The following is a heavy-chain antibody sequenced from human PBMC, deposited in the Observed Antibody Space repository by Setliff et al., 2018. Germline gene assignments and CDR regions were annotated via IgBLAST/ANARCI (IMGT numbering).Heavy chain of an antibody. D-gene: IGHD3-22*01. J-gene: IGHJ3*02. CDR3: ARDLDYQYYYDTSGRDAFDI. V-gene: IGHV1-18*01. Sequence: ASVKVSCKASGYIFTIYGFSWVRQAPGQGLEWMGWISTYNGKTKYSQKFQGRVTITRDTSASTAYMGLRSLRSDDTAVYYWARDLDYQYYYDTSGRDAFDIWGQGTMVTVSS. CDR1: GYIFTIYG. CDR2: ISTYNGKT.